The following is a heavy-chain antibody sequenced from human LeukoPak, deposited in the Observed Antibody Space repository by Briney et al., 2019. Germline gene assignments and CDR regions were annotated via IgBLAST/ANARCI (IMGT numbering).Heavy chain of an antibody. D-gene: IGHD4-17*01. J-gene: IGHJ4*02. Sequence: SQTLSLTRTVSGGSISSGGYYWSWIRQHPGKGLEWIGYIYYSGSTYYNPSLKSRVTISVDTSKNQFSLKLSPVTAADTAVYYCARARGGTVTTSPFDYWGQGTLVTVSS. V-gene: IGHV4-31*03. CDR1: GGSISSGGYY. CDR3: ARARGGTVTTSPFDY. CDR2: IYYSGST.